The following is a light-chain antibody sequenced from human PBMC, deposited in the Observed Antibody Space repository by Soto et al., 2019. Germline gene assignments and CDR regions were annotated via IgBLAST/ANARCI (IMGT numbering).Light chain of an antibody. Sequence: DIQMTQSPSSLASSVGDRVTITCRASQGISNYLAWYQQKPRKVPKHLMYAASTLQSVVPSLFSGSGSGTDFTLTISGLQPEDVASYSCQKYNSAPRCFGHGTKMDFK. CDR3: QKYNSAPRC. CDR1: QGISNY. CDR2: AAS. J-gene: IGKJ3*01. V-gene: IGKV1-27*01.